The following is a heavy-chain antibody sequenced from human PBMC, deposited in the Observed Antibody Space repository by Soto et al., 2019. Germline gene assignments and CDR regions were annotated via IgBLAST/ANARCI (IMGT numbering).Heavy chain of an antibody. J-gene: IGHJ4*02. V-gene: IGHV2-5*02. Sequence: QITLKESGPTLVKPTQTLTLTCTFSGFSLSTSGVGVGWIRQPPGKALEWLALIYWDDAKEYSPSLKSRLTIPKDTPKNPVVLIMTNMGPVDTAPYYCAHKGGGDRILDYWGQGTLVTVSS. CDR3: AHKGGGDRILDY. CDR2: IYWDDAK. D-gene: IGHD3-16*01. CDR1: GFSLSTSGVG.